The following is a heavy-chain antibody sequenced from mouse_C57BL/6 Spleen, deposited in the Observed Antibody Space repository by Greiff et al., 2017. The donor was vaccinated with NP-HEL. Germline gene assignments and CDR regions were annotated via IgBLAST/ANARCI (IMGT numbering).Heavy chain of an antibody. J-gene: IGHJ2*01. V-gene: IGHV1-62-2*01. CDR1: GYTFTEYT. Sequence: VQLQQSGAELVKPGASVKLSCKASGYTFTEYTIHWVKQRSGQGLEWIGWFYPGSGSIKYNEKFKDKATLTADKSSSTVYMELSRLTSEDSAVYFCARHEAPYDYDGRYYFDYWGQGTTLTVSS. CDR2: FYPGSGSI. D-gene: IGHD2-4*01. CDR3: ARHEAPYDYDGRYYFDY.